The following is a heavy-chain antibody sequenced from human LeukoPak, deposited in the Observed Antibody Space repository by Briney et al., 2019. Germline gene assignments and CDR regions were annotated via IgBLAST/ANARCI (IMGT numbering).Heavy chain of an antibody. V-gene: IGHV3-30*02. Sequence: GGSLRLSCAASGFTFSSYGMHWVRQAPGKGLEWVALIRYDGSNKYYADSVKGRFTISRDNSKNTLYPQMNSLRAEDTAVYYCAKALMATTYYFDYWGQGTLVTVSS. J-gene: IGHJ4*02. CDR2: IRYDGSNK. D-gene: IGHD5-24*01. CDR1: GFTFSSYG. CDR3: AKALMATTYYFDY.